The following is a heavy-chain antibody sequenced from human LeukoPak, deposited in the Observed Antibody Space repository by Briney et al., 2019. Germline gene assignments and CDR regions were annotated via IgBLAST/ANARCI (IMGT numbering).Heavy chain of an antibody. D-gene: IGHD3-10*01. CDR1: GFTFSSYS. Sequence: GGSLRLSCAASGFTFSSYSMHWVRQAPGKGLEWVAFIRYDGSNKYYADSVKGRFTISRDNSKNTLYLQMNSLRAEDTAVYYCAKGTFGELLYFDYWGQGTLVTVSS. V-gene: IGHV3-30*02. CDR2: IRYDGSNK. J-gene: IGHJ4*02. CDR3: AKGTFGELLYFDY.